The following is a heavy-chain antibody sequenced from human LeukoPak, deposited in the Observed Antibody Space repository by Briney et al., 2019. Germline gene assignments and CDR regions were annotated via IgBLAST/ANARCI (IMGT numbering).Heavy chain of an antibody. V-gene: IGHV4-59*01. CDR3: ARLVNYYYYYGMTS. J-gene: IGHJ6*02. CDR2: IYYSGST. D-gene: IGHD3-9*01. CDR1: GGSISSYY. Sequence: SETLSLTCTVSGGSISSYYWSWIRQPPGKGLEWIGYIYYSGSTNYNPSLKSRVTISVDTSKNQFSLKLSSVTAADTAVYYCARLVNYYYYYGMTSGAKGPRSPSP.